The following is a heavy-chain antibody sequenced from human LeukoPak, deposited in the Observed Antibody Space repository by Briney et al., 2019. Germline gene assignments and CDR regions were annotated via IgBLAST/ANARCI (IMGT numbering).Heavy chain of an antibody. D-gene: IGHD2-2*01. V-gene: IGHV3-23*01. J-gene: IGHJ4*02. Sequence: GGSLRLSCAASGFTFSSYAMSWVRQAPGKGLEWVSAISGSGGSTYYADSVKGRFTISRDNSKNTLYLQMSSLRAEDTAVYYCAKGDIVVVPAAMYYFDYWGQGTLVTVSS. CDR1: GFTFSSYA. CDR3: AKGDIVVVPAAMYYFDY. CDR2: ISGSGGST.